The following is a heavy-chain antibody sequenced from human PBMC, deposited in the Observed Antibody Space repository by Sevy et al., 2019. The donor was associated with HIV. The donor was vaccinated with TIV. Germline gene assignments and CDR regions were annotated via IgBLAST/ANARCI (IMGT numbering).Heavy chain of an antibody. CDR2: IDGYGGT. CDR3: TGDWGSVGDP. D-gene: IGHD3-16*01. Sequence: GGSLRLSCAASGFTFSSLPMHWVRQAPGTGLVWVSRIDGYGGTTYADSVKGRFTTSRDNGKNTMYLQMNNLRVEDTAVYYCTGDWGSVGDPWGQGTLVTVSS. V-gene: IGHV3-74*03. J-gene: IGHJ5*02. CDR1: GFTFSSLP.